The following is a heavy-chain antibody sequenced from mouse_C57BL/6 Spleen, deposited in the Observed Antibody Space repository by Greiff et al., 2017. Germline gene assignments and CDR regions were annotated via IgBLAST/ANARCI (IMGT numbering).Heavy chain of an antibody. V-gene: IGHV5-17*01. CDR1: GFTFSDYG. CDR2: ISSGSSTI. Sequence: EVQVVESGGGLVKPGGSLKLSCAASGFTFSDYGMHWVRQAPEKGLEWVTYISSGSSTIYYADTVKGRFTISRDNAKNTLFLQMTSLRSEDTAMYYCARPYGNYPAWFAYWGQGTLVTVSA. CDR3: ARPYGNYPAWFAY. J-gene: IGHJ3*01. D-gene: IGHD2-1*01.